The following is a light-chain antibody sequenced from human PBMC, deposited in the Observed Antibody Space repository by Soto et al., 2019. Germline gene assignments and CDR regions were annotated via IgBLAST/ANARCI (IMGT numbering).Light chain of an antibody. CDR1: QDISNY. CDR2: DAS. V-gene: IGKV1-33*01. J-gene: IGKJ4*01. Sequence: DLQMTQSPSSLSASVGDRVTITCQASQDISNYLNWYQQKPGKAPKLLIYDASNLETGVPSRFSGSGSGTDFTFTISSLQPEDSATYYCQQYDNLFLTFGGGTKVEIK. CDR3: QQYDNLFLT.